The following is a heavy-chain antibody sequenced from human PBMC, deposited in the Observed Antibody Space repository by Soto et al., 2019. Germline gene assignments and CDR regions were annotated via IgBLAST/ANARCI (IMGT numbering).Heavy chain of an antibody. CDR1: GFTFSSYS. Sequence: GGSLRLSCAASGFTFSSYSMNWVRQAPGKGLEWVSGISWNSGSIGYADSVKGRFTISRDNAKNSLYLQMNSLRAEDTALYYGAKDMRRRVATIDYWGQGTLVTVSS. J-gene: IGHJ4*02. V-gene: IGHV3-9*01. CDR2: ISWNSGSI. D-gene: IGHD5-12*01. CDR3: AKDMRRRVATIDY.